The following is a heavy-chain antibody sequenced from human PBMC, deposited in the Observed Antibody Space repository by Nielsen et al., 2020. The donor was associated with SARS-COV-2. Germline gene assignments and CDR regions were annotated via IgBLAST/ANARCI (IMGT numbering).Heavy chain of an antibody. Sequence: GESLKISCAASGFTFSSYGMHWVRQAPGKGLEWVAVISYDGSNKYYADSVKGRFTISRDNSKNTLYLQMNSLRAEDTAVYYCARAAGRLEGYYGMDVWGQGTTVTVSS. J-gene: IGHJ6*02. CDR3: ARAAGRLEGYYGMDV. V-gene: IGHV3-30*03. D-gene: IGHD6-13*01. CDR2: ISYDGSNK. CDR1: GFTFSSYG.